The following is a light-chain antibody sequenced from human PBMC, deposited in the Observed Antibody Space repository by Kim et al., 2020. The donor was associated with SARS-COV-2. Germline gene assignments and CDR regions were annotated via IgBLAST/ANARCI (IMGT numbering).Light chain of an antibody. CDR3: QHTGRLQCA. CDR1: ENISHW. CDR2: AAY. V-gene: IGKV1-12*01. J-gene: IGKJ3*01. Sequence: SLGETVTIPCPASENISHWLAWCQQRPERAPKLLIYAAYGLQGGVPRRFSGEVSGTHISLTISSLQPEDFAICYCQHTGRLQCAFGPEAKGDI.